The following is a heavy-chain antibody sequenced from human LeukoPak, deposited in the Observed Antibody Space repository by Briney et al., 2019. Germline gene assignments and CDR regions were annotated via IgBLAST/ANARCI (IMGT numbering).Heavy chain of an antibody. CDR3: ARGLLRELLGLDY. J-gene: IGHJ4*02. Sequence: GASVTVSCKTSGYIFTGHYIHWVRQAPGQGPEWMGWMNPDSGGTNYAQNFQGRVTMTRDTSTTTAYMELSGLTSEDTAVYYCARGLLRELLGLDYWGQGTLVTVSS. CDR1: GYIFTGHY. CDR2: MNPDSGGT. D-gene: IGHD3-10*01. V-gene: IGHV1-2*02.